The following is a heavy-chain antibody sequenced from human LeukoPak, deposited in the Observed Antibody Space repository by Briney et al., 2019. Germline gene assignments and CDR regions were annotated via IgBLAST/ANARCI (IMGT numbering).Heavy chain of an antibody. CDR1: GFTFSSYG. CDR3: ARLGEDSYGYQTDFDY. J-gene: IGHJ4*02. CDR2: TSYDGTKN. V-gene: IGHV3-30*03. Sequence: GGSLRLSCAASGFTFSSYGMHWVRQAPGKGLDWVAFTSYDGTKNYYADSVKGRLTISRDNSKNTLFLQMNSLRPEDTAVYYCARLGEDSYGYQTDFDYWGQGTLVTVSS. D-gene: IGHD5-18*01.